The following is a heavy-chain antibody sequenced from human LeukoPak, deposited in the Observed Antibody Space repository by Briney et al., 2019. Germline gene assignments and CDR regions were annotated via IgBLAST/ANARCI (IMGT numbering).Heavy chain of an antibody. V-gene: IGHV4-59*08. D-gene: IGHD4-17*01. CDR1: GGSISSYY. CDR2: IYSSGST. CDR3: ARVPSLRRFDY. Sequence: SETLSLTCTLSGGSISSYYWSWIRQPPGKGLEWIGYIYSSGSTNYNPYLKSRVTMPVDTSKNQFSLKLSSVTAADTAVYYCARVPSLRRFDYWGQGTLVSVSS. J-gene: IGHJ4*02.